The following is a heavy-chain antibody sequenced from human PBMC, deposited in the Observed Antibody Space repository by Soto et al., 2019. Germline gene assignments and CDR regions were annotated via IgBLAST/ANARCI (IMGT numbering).Heavy chain of an antibody. CDR3: ARDQESEALYNFWSGFPDY. Sequence: GGSLRLSCAASGFTFTIYWMSWVRQAPGKGLEWVANIKQDGSEKYYVDSVKGRFTISRDNAKNSLYLQMNSLRAEDTAVYYCARDQESEALYNFWSGFPDYWGQGTLVTVSS. CDR2: IKQDGSEK. J-gene: IGHJ4*02. CDR1: GFTFTIYW. D-gene: IGHD3-3*01. V-gene: IGHV3-7*01.